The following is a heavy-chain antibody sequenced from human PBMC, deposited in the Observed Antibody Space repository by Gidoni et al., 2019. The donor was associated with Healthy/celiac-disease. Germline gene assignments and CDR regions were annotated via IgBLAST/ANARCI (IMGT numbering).Heavy chain of an antibody. J-gene: IGHJ4*02. CDR2: ISYDGSNK. V-gene: IGHV3-30*18. CDR3: AKDLDYYDSSGYPNFDY. Sequence: QVQLVESGGGVVQPGRSLGLPCAASGFTFSSYGMHWVRQAPGKGLEWVAVISYDGSNKYYADSVKGRFTISRDNSKNTLYLQMNSLRAEDTAVYYCAKDLDYYDSSGYPNFDYWGQGTLVTVSS. CDR1: GFTFSSYG. D-gene: IGHD3-22*01.